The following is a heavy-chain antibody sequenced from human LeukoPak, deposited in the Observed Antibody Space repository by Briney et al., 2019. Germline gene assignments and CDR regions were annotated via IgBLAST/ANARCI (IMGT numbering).Heavy chain of an antibody. V-gene: IGHV1-18*01. J-gene: IGHJ1*01. D-gene: IGHD1-26*01. CDR1: GYTFTSYG. Sequence: GASVKVSCKASGYTFTSYGISWVRQAPGQGLEWMGWISAYNGNTNYAQKLQGRVTMTEDTSTDTAYMELSRLRSDDTAVYYCARGYRTVGAIEYLQHWGQGTLVTVSS. CDR3: ARGYRTVGAIEYLQH. CDR2: ISAYNGNT.